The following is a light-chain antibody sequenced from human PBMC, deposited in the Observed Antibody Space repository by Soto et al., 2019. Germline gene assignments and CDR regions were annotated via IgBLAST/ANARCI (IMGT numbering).Light chain of an antibody. CDR2: RAS. Sequence: EIVMTQSPATLSVSPGERATLSCRASQSVSTNLAWYQQKPGQAPRLLIYRASTRATGIPARFSGSGSGIEFTLTISSLHSEDFAVYYCQQYDDWPPLTFGGGTKVEIK. CDR1: QSVSTN. V-gene: IGKV3-15*01. CDR3: QQYDDWPPLT. J-gene: IGKJ4*01.